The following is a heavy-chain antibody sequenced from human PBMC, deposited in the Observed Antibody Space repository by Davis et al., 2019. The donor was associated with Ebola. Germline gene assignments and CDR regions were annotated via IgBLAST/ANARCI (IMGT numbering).Heavy chain of an antibody. CDR1: GYTFTSYD. CDR3: ARGFTTDYYYYGMDV. J-gene: IGHJ6*02. Sequence: ASVKVSCKASGYTFTSYDINWVRQATGQGLEWMGWMNPNSGNTGYAQKFQGRVTMTRNTSISTAYMKLSSLRSEDTAVYYCARGFTTDYYYYGMDVWGQGTTVTVSS. V-gene: IGHV1-8*01. CDR2: MNPNSGNT. D-gene: IGHD1-26*01.